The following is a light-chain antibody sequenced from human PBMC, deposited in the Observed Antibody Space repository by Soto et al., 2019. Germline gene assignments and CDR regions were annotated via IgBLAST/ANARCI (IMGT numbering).Light chain of an antibody. CDR3: QTWGTGLYVV. V-gene: IGLV4-69*01. Sequence: QLVLTQSPSASASLGASVKLTCTLSSGHSTYAIAWHQQQPEKGSRYLMKLNSDGSHSKGDGIPDRFSGSSSGAERYLTISSLQSEDEADYYCQTWGTGLYVVFGGGTKLTVL. J-gene: IGLJ2*01. CDR2: LNSDGSH. CDR1: SGHSTYA.